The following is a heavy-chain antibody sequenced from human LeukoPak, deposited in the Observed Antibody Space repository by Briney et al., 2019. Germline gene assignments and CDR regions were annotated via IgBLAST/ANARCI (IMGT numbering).Heavy chain of an antibody. Sequence: GRSLRLSCAASGFTFNNYGMHWVRQAPGKGLEWVALLSYDGIIKYYADSVKGRFTISRDNSKNTLYLQMNTLRAEDTALYYCARGNSGTYDNWFDPWGQGTLVTVSS. CDR3: ARGNSGTYDNWFDP. V-gene: IGHV3-30*03. CDR1: GFTFNNYG. D-gene: IGHD1-26*01. J-gene: IGHJ5*02. CDR2: LSYDGIIK.